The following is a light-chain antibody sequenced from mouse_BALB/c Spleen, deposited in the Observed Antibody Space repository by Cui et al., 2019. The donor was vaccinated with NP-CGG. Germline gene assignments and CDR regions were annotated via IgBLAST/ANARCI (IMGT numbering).Light chain of an antibody. CDR1: TGAVTTSNY. CDR3: DLWYSNHWV. J-gene: IGLJ1*01. Sequence: QAVVTQESALTTSPGETVTLTCRSSTGAVTTSNYANWVQEKPDHLFTGLIGGTNNRAPGVPARFSGSLIGDKAALTITGAQTEDEAIYFCDLWYSNHWVFGGGTKLTVL. CDR2: GTN. V-gene: IGLV1*01.